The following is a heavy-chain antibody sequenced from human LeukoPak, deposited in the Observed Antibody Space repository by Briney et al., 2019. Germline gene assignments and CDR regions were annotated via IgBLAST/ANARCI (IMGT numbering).Heavy chain of an antibody. Sequence: SGTLSLTCTVSGASLSSYYWSWIRQPPGKGLEWIGSIYYSGSTYYNPSLKSRVTISVDTSKTQFSLKLSSVTAADTAVYYCARDGGGGRITIFGVVIIGYYFDYWGQGTLVTVSS. CDR2: IYYSGST. J-gene: IGHJ4*02. D-gene: IGHD3-3*01. CDR1: GASLSSYY. V-gene: IGHV4-39*07. CDR3: ARDGGGGRITIFGVVIIGYYFDY.